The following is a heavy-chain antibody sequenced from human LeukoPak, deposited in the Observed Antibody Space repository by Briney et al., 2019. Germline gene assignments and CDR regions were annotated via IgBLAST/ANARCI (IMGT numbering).Heavy chain of an antibody. CDR1: GYNFTAYY. CDR2: INPTSGGT. V-gene: IGHV1-2*02. CDR3: ARDPPRVGAPDY. D-gene: IGHD1-26*01. Sequence: ASVKVSCKASGYNFTAYYIHWVRQAPGQGLEWMGWINPTSGGTKYAQKFQGRVTMTWDTSISTAYMDLTRLRSDDTAVYFCARDPPRVGAPDYWGQGTLLTVPS. J-gene: IGHJ4*02.